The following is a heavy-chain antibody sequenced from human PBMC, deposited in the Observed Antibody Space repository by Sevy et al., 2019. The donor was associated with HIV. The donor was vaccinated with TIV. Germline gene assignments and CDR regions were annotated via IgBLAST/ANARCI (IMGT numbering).Heavy chain of an antibody. J-gene: IGHJ4*02. CDR3: AKYLAYDNTYLDF. CDR1: GFTFSSYA. V-gene: IGHV3-23*01. D-gene: IGHD3-22*01. CDR2: ISGSGVST. Sequence: GGSLRLSCAVSGFTFSSYAMNWVRQSPGMGLEWVSGISGSGVSTYYADSVKGRFTISRDNSRNTLYLQINSLRAEDTALYYCAKYLAYDNTYLDFWGQGTLVTVSS.